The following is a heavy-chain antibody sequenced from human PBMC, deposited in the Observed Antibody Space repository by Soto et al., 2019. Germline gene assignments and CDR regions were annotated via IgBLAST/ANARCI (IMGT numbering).Heavy chain of an antibody. CDR3: ARESAGYGGGYYYCDGMDV. D-gene: IGHD5-12*01. CDR1: GFTVSSNY. CDR2: NYSGGST. V-gene: IGHV3-53*02. J-gene: IGHJ6*02. Sequence: EVQLVETGGGLIQPGGSLRLSCAASGFTVSSNYMIWVRQAPGKGLEWVSVNYSGGSTDYADSVKGRFTISRDNSKNTLYLHMNSLRAEDTAVYYCARESAGYGGGYYYCDGMDVWGQGTTVTVSS.